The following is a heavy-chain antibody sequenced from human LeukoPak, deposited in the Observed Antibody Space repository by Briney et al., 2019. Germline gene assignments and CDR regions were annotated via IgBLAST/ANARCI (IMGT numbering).Heavy chain of an antibody. D-gene: IGHD3-22*01. Sequence: SVKVSCKASGFTFTSSAVQWVRQARGQRLEWIGWIVVGSGNTNYAQKFQERVTITRDMSTSTAYMGLSSLRSEDTAVYYCAADPSRRDSSVSIDYWGQGTLVTVSS. CDR2: IVVGSGNT. J-gene: IGHJ4*02. CDR3: AADPSRRDSSVSIDY. CDR1: GFTFTSSA. V-gene: IGHV1-58*01.